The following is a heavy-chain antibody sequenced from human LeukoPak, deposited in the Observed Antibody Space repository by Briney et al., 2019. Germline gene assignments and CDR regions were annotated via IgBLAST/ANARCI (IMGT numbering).Heavy chain of an antibody. CDR1: GFTFSSYS. V-gene: IGHV3-21*04. Sequence: GGSLRLSCAASGFTFSSYSMNWVRQAPGKGLEWVSSISSSSSYIYYADSVKGRFTISRDNSKNTLYLQMNSLRAEDTAVYYCAKLMIRGSPLDYWGQGTLVTVSS. CDR2: ISSSSSYI. D-gene: IGHD3-10*01. J-gene: IGHJ4*02. CDR3: AKLMIRGSPLDY.